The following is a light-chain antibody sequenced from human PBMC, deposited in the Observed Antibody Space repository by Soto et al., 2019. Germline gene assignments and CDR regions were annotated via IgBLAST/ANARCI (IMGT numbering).Light chain of an antibody. J-gene: IGKJ4*01. V-gene: IGKV3-11*01. Sequence: EIVLTQSPATLSFSPGERATLSCRASQRISSYLAWYQQKPGQAPRLLIYDASNRATGIPARFSGSGSGTDFTLTISSLEPEDFAVYYCQLRSNWPPALTFGGGTKVEIK. CDR3: QLRSNWPPALT. CDR2: DAS. CDR1: QRISSY.